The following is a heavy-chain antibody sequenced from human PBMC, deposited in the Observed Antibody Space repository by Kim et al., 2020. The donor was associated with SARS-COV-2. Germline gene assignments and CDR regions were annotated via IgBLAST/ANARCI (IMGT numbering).Heavy chain of an antibody. D-gene: IGHD6-6*01. CDR3: ARAPPLAARRRYYYGMDV. CDR1: GGSISSGGYY. V-gene: IGHV4-31*03. CDR2: IYYSGST. Sequence: SETLSLTCTVSGGSISSGGYYWSWIRQHPGKGLEWIGYIYYSGSTYYNPSLKSRVTISVDTSKNQFSLKLSSVTAADTAVYYCARAPPLAARRRYYYGMDVWGQGTTVTVSS. J-gene: IGHJ6*02.